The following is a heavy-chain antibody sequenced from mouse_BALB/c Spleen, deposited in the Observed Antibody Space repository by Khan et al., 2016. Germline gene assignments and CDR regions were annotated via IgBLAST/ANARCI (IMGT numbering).Heavy chain of an antibody. CDR3: ARSGYGLPFDY. J-gene: IGHJ2*01. V-gene: IGHV1-69*02. D-gene: IGHD2-10*02. CDR2: IDPYDSET. CDR1: GYTFTSYW. Sequence: VQLQQPGAELVRPGASVKLSCKASGYTFTSYWMNWVKQRPEQGLEWIGGIDPYDSETHYTQKFKDKAILTVDKSPSTAYMQPSSLTSEDSAVHYCARSGYGLPFDYWGQGTTLTVSS.